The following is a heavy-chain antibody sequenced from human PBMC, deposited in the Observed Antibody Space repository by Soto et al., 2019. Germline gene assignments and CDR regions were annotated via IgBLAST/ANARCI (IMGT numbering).Heavy chain of an antibody. CDR2: ISGSGGST. CDR3: AKGHPGEGY. V-gene: IGHV3-23*01. Sequence: PGGSLRLSCSASGSPFSSYAMSWVRQAPGKGLEWVSAISGSGGSTYYADSVKGRFAISRDNSKNTLYLQMNSLRAEDTAVYYCAKGHPGEGYWGQGTLVTVSS. J-gene: IGHJ4*02. CDR1: GSPFSSYA.